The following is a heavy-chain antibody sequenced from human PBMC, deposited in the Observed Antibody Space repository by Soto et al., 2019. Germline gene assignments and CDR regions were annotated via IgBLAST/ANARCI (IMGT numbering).Heavy chain of an antibody. J-gene: IGHJ5*02. CDR3: AGMPYTSGLRFDP. D-gene: IGHD6-19*01. V-gene: IGHV4-30-2*01. CDR1: GDSYSISTYS. CDR2: IYQSGVT. Sequence: SETLSLTCNMSGDSYSISTYSWSWIRQPPGKALQWIGSIYQSGVTSYNPSLASRVSISLDRSNNKCSLKLKSVTAAYTAVYFCAGMPYTSGLRFDPWGPGTLVTVSS.